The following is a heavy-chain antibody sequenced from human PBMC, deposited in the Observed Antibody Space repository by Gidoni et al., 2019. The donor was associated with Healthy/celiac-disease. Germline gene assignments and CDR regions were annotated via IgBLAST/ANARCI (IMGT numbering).Heavy chain of an antibody. J-gene: IGHJ4*02. CDR3: AKDLVGATGY. CDR2: ISYDGRNK. CDR1: GFTFSSYG. Sequence: QVQLVESGGGVVQPGRSLRLSCAASGFTFSSYGMHWVRQAPGKGLEWVAVISYDGRNKYYADSVKGRFTISRDNSKNTLYLQMNSLRAEDTAVYYCAKDLVGATGYWGQGTLVTVSS. D-gene: IGHD1-26*01. V-gene: IGHV3-30*18.